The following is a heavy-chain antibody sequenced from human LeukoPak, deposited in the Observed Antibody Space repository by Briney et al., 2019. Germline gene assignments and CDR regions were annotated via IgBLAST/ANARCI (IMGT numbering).Heavy chain of an antibody. V-gene: IGHV4-34*12. CDR1: GGSFSGYY. Sequence: PSETLSLTCAVYGGSFSGYYWSWIRQPPGKGLEWIGEIIQSGTTNFNPSLKSRVTISLDMSNNQFSLKLSSVTAADTAVYYCARDQGSVVRGVNWFDPWGQGTLVTVSS. D-gene: IGHD3-10*01. CDR3: ARDQGSVVRGVNWFDP. J-gene: IGHJ5*02. CDR2: IIQSGTT.